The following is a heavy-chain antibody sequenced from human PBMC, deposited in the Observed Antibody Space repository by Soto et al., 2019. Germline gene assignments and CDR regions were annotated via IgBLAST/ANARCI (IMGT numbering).Heavy chain of an antibody. CDR2: ISHDGSVT. CDR1: GFTFRSYA. CDR3: AKDEYWESHFYYFMDL. J-gene: IGHJ6*03. Sequence: QVQLVESGGGVVEPGRSLRLSCAASGFTFRSYAMHWVRQAPGKGLEWVAVISHDGSVTYYSESVKGRFTMSRDNSKETLFLQISSLRSEDTAIYYCAKDEYWESHFYYFMDLWGRGTTVTVSS. D-gene: IGHD1-26*01. V-gene: IGHV3-30*15.